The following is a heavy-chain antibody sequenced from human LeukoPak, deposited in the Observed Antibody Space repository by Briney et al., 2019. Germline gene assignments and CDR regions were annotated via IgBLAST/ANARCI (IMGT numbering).Heavy chain of an antibody. CDR3: AKGLRTGVGPYMGYHYYMDV. CDR2: ISYDGSNK. V-gene: IGHV3-30*18. J-gene: IGHJ6*03. CDR1: GFTFSAYV. D-gene: IGHD3-16*01. Sequence: GGSLRLSCAASGFTFSAYVMHWVRQAPGKGLEWVAVISYDGSNKNYADSVKGRFTISRDNSKNTLYLQMNSLRAEDTAVYYCAKGLRTGVGPYMGYHYYMDVWGKGATVTVSS.